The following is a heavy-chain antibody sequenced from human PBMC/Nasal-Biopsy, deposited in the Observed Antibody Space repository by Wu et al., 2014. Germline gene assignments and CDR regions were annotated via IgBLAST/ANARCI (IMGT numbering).Heavy chain of an antibody. D-gene: IGHD2-8*02. Sequence: CAASDFVVSTSYMSWVRQAPGKGLEWVSVIYRGGTTYYADSVKGRFTISRDNSKNTVYLQMNNLRAEDTAVYYCARHVLVGRTSKFFDHWGPGNPGHRLL. V-gene: IGHV3-66*04. J-gene: IGHJ4*02. CDR1: DFVVSTSY. CDR2: IYRGGTT. CDR3: ARHVLVGRTSKFFDH.